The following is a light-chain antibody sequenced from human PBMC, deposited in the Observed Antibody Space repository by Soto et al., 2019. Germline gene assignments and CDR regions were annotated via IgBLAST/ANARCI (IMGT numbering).Light chain of an antibody. CDR1: QSLLHSNGYNY. CDR3: MQALQTRT. J-gene: IGKJ4*01. CDR2: LGS. Sequence: IVMTQSPLSLPVTPGEPASISCRSSQSLLHSNGYNYLDWYLQKPGQSPQLLIYLGSNRASGGPDRFSGSGSGTEFTLKISRVEAEDVGGYYCMQALQTRTFGGGTKVEIK. V-gene: IGKV2-28*01.